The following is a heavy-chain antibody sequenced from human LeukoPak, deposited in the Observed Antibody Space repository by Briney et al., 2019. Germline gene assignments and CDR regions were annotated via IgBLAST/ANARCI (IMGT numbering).Heavy chain of an antibody. D-gene: IGHD3-3*01. J-gene: IGHJ5*02. Sequence: PGGSLRLSCAASGFTFSTYAMHWVRQAPGKGLEWVAFISYDGSNKYYADSVKGRFTISRDNSKNTLYLQMNTLRAEDTAVYYCARGPGDFWSGYQYGGYWFDPWGQGTLVTVSS. V-gene: IGHV3-30-3*01. CDR2: ISYDGSNK. CDR1: GFTFSTYA. CDR3: ARGPGDFWSGYQYGGYWFDP.